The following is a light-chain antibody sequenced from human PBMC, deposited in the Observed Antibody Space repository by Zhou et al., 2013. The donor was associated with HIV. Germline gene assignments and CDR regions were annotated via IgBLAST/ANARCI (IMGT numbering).Light chain of an antibody. CDR3: QQLNSFG. CDR2: RAS. Sequence: DIQMTQSPSTLSASVGDRVTITCRASQTISTWLAWYQQKPGKAPKVLIYRASVLETGVPSRFSGSGSGTEFTLTISSLQPEDFATYYCQQLNSFGFGPGTKVDIK. V-gene: IGKV1-5*03. CDR1: QTISTW. J-gene: IGKJ3*01.